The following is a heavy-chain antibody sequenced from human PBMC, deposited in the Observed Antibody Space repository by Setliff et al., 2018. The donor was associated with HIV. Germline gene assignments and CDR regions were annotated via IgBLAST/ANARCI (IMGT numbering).Heavy chain of an antibody. CDR1: GFTFSTYT. CDR2: ISGPSQYI. J-gene: IGHJ4*02. D-gene: IGHD2-15*01. CDR3: AKGNRGCNGGTCYADF. Sequence: GGSLRLSCTASGFTFSTYTMNWVRQAPGRGLEWVASISGPSQYIYYGDSVMGRFTISRDNAKNSLYLQMNSLRADDTAVYYCAKGNRGCNGGTCYADFWGQGTLVTVSS. V-gene: IGHV3-21*01.